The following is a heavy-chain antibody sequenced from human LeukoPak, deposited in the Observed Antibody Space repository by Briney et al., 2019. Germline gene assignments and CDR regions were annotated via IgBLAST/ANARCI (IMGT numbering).Heavy chain of an antibody. CDR1: GFPFSSYW. Sequence: PGGSLRLSCTASGFPFSSYWMTWVRQAPGKGLEWVANIKQDGSKKSYVDSVKGRFTISRDNAKNSLYPQMNSLRAEDTAIYYCTRVGYIDEGIDYWGQGTLVTVSS. CDR2: IKQDGSKK. J-gene: IGHJ4*02. D-gene: IGHD5-24*01. CDR3: TRVGYIDEGIDY. V-gene: IGHV3-7*04.